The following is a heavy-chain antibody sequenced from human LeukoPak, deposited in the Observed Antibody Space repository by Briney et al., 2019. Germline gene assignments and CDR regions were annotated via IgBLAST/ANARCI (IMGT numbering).Heavy chain of an antibody. Sequence: SETLSLTCAVYGGSFSGYYWSWIRQPPGKGLEWIREINHSGSTNYNPSLKSRVTISVDTSKNQFSLKLSSVTAADTAVYYCARLDGPFDYYGMDVWGQGTTVTVSS. CDR2: INHSGST. V-gene: IGHV4-34*01. CDR1: GGSFSGYY. CDR3: ARLDGPFDYYGMDV. D-gene: IGHD1-1*01. J-gene: IGHJ6*02.